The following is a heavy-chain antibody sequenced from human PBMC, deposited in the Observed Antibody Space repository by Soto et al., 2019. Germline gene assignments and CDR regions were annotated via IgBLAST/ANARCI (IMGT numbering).Heavy chain of an antibody. CDR1: GFTFDDYA. V-gene: IGHV3-9*01. J-gene: IGHJ4*02. CDR2: ISWNSGSI. Sequence: EVQLVESGGGLVQPGRSLRLSCAASGFTFDDYAMHWVRQAPGKGLEWVSGISWNSGSIGYADSVKGRFTISRDNAKNSLYLQMNSLRAEDTAVYYCAKGMTTVTTGVDYWGQGTLVTVSS. D-gene: IGHD4-17*01. CDR3: AKGMTTVTTGVDY.